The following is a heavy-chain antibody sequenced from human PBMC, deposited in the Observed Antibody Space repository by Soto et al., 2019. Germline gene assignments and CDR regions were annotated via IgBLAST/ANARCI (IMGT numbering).Heavy chain of an antibody. V-gene: IGHV4-31*03. CDR1: GASISSGGHY. CDR2: IYSSGST. D-gene: IGHD2-15*01. CDR3: ARGGLGYCSGGSCYSAELSRYYYGMDV. Sequence: TLSLTCTVSGASISSGGHYWSWIRQHPGKGLEWIGYIYSSGSTYYNPSLKSRITMSVDTSRNQFSLRLNSMTAADTAVYYCARGGLGYCSGGSCYSAELSRYYYGMDVWGQGTTVTVSS. J-gene: IGHJ6*02.